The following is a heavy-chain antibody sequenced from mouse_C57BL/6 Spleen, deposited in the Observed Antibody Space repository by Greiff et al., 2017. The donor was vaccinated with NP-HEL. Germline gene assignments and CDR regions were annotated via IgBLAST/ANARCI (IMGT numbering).Heavy chain of an antibody. Sequence: EVMLVESGGGLVKPGGSLKLSCAAPGFTFSDYGMHWVRQAPEKGLEWVAYISSGSSTIYYADTVKGRFTISRDNAKNTLFLQMTSLRSEDTAMYYCARRYYGSSPYYFDYWGQGTTLTVSS. D-gene: IGHD1-1*01. J-gene: IGHJ2*01. V-gene: IGHV5-17*01. CDR1: GFTFSDYG. CDR2: ISSGSSTI. CDR3: ARRYYGSSPYYFDY.